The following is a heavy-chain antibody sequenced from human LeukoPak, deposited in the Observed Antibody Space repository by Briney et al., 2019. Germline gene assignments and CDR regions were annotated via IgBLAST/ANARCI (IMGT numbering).Heavy chain of an antibody. Sequence: PGRSLRLSCAASGFTFSSHAMIWVRQAPGKGLEWVSTISGHGDTTYDADSVKGRFTISRDNSKNTMFLQMSSLRAEDTAIYYCSKAIDSRGYWYERGADYWGQGTLVTVSS. V-gene: IGHV3-23*01. D-gene: IGHD3-22*01. CDR1: GFTFSSHA. J-gene: IGHJ4*02. CDR3: SKAIDSRGYWYERGADY. CDR2: ISGHGDTT.